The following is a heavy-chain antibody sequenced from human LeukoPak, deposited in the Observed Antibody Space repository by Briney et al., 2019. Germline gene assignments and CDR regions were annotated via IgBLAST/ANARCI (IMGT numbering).Heavy chain of an antibody. CDR3: ASPADDYYGSATAFDY. V-gene: IGHV1-18*01. CDR1: GYTFTSYG. CDR2: ISVYNGNT. D-gene: IGHD3-10*01. Sequence: GASVKVSCEASGYTFTSYGISWVRQAPGQGLEWMGWISVYNGNTNYAQKFQGRVTMTTVTSTSTAYMELRSLRSDDTAVYYCASPADDYYGSATAFDYWGQGTLVTVSS. J-gene: IGHJ4*02.